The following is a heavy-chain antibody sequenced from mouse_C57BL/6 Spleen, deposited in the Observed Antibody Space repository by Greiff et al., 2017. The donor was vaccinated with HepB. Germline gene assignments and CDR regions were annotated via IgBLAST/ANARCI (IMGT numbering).Heavy chain of an antibody. V-gene: IGHV1-80*01. CDR1: GYAFSSYW. CDR3: ARGGVLRPYWYFDV. CDR2: IYPGDGDT. Sequence: VKLQESGAELVKPGASVKISCKASGYAFSSYWMNWVKQRPGKGLEWIGQIYPGDGDTNYNGKFKGKATLTADKSSSTAYMQLSSLTSEDSAVYFCARGGVLRPYWYFDVWGTGTTVTVSS. D-gene: IGHD1-2*01. J-gene: IGHJ1*03.